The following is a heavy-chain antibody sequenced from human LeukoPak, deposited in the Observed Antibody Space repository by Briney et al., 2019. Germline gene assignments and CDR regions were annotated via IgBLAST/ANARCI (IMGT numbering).Heavy chain of an antibody. Sequence: GASVKVSCKAPGGTFSSYAISWVRQAPGQGLEWMGGIIPIFGTANYAQKFQGRVTITADKSTSTAYMELSSLRSEDTAVYYCARVGLYSGSYPYYYYYYMDVWGKGTTVTVSS. J-gene: IGHJ6*03. CDR2: IIPIFGTA. CDR3: ARVGLYSGSYPYYYYYYMDV. CDR1: GGTFSSYA. V-gene: IGHV1-69*06. D-gene: IGHD1-26*01.